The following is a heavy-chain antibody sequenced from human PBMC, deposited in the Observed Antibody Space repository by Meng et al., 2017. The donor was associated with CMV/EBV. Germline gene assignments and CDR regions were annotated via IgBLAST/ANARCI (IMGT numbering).Heavy chain of an antibody. CDR2: INHSGST. CDR3: ARESMVRGED. J-gene: IGHJ4*02. CDR1: VGSFSGYY. V-gene: IGHV4-34*01. D-gene: IGHD3-10*01. Sequence: QVQVQQWGAGLLKPSETLSLTCAVYVGSFSGYYGSWIRQPPGKGLEWIGEINHSGSTNYNPSLKSRVTISVDTSKNQFSLKLSSVTAADTAVYYCARESMVRGEDWGQGTLVTVSS.